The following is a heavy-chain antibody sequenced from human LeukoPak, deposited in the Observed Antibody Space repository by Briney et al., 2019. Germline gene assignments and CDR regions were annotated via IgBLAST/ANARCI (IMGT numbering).Heavy chain of an antibody. Sequence: GGSLRLSCAASGFTFSSYSMNWVRQAPGKGLEWVSSISSSSSYIYYADSVKGRFTISRDNAKNSLYLQMNSLRAEDAAVYYCARTPLGYSSGWYSDYWGQGTLVTVSS. D-gene: IGHD6-19*01. V-gene: IGHV3-21*01. CDR2: ISSSSSYI. CDR1: GFTFSSYS. CDR3: ARTPLGYSSGWYSDY. J-gene: IGHJ4*02.